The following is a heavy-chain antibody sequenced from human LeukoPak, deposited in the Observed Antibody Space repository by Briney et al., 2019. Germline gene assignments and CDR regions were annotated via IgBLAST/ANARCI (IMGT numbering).Heavy chain of an antibody. CDR3: AKGKNYIAAAGIDY. CDR2: IKPDGSET. V-gene: IGHV3-7*01. D-gene: IGHD6-13*01. Sequence: GALRLSCAASGFTFSPYWMSWVRQGPGKGLEWVANIKPDGSETHYVDSVKGRFTISRDNAKNSLYLQMNSLRAEDTAVYYCAKGKNYIAAAGIDYWGQGTLVTVSS. CDR1: GFTFSPYW. J-gene: IGHJ4*02.